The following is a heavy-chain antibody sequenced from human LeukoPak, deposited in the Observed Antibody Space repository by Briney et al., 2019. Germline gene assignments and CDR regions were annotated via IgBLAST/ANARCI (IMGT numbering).Heavy chain of an antibody. V-gene: IGHV4-30-4*01. CDR1: GGSISSGDYY. J-gene: IGHJ4*02. CDR3: ARGTETCDY. Sequence: SETLSLTCTVSGGSISSGDYYWSWIRQPPGKGLEWIGYIYYSGSAYYNPSLKSRVTISVDTSKNQFSLKLSSVTAADTAVHYCARGTETCDYWGQGTLVTVSS. CDR2: IYYSGSA.